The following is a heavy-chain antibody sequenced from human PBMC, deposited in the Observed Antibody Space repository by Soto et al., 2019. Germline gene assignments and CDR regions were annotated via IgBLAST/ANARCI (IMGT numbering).Heavy chain of an antibody. CDR1: GFSINTYW. J-gene: IGHJ4*02. CDR2: INPEGNAK. D-gene: IGHD2-15*01. CDR3: AEWDISNI. Sequence: HPVGSLRLSCSGFGFSINTYWMNWIRQTPGKGLEWVANINPEGNAKTYVDPVKGRFFVSRDNTRNSLDLQMTSLRVEDSAIYFCAEWDISNIWGQGILVTVSS. V-gene: IGHV3-7*01.